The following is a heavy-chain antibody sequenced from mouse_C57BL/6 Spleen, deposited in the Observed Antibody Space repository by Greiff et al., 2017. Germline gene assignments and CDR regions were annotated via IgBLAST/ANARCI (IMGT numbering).Heavy chain of an antibody. V-gene: IGHV1-18*01. D-gene: IGHD2-3*01. CDR3: ARYDGYYGNYYAMDY. Sequence: VQLKQSGPELVKPGASVKIPCKASGYTFTDYNMDWVKQSHGKSLEWIGDINPNNGGTIYNQKFKGKATLTVDKSSSTAYMELRSLTSEDTAVYYCARYDGYYGNYYAMDYWGQGTSVTVSS. J-gene: IGHJ4*01. CDR2: INPNNGGT. CDR1: GYTFTDYN.